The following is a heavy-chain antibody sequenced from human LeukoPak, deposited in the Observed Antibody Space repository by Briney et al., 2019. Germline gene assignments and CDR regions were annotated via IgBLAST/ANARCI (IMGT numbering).Heavy chain of an antibody. D-gene: IGHD3-9*01. V-gene: IGHV3-53*05. J-gene: IGHJ6*02. CDR1: GFTVSSNY. Sequence: GGSLRLSCAASGFTVSSNYMSWVRQAPGKGLEWVSVIYSGGSTYYADSVKGRFTISRDNSKNTLYLQMNSLRAEDTAVYYCARDILTGYPIYYYYYGMDVWGQGTTVTVSS. CDR3: ARDILTGYPIYYYYYGMDV. CDR2: IYSGGST.